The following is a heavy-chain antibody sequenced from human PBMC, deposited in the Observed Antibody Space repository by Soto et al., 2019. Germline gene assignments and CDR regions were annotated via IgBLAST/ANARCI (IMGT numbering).Heavy chain of an antibody. CDR1: GGSFSGYY. CDR2: INHSGST. Sequence: QVQLQQWGAGLLKPSETLSLTCAVYGGSFSGYYWSWIRQPPGKGLEWIGEINHSGSTNYNPSLKSRVTISVETSKNQFPLKLSSVTAADTAVYYCAYLAVADTPNHCDYWCQGTLVTVSS. D-gene: IGHD6-19*01. CDR3: AYLAVADTPNHCDY. V-gene: IGHV4-34*01. J-gene: IGHJ4*02.